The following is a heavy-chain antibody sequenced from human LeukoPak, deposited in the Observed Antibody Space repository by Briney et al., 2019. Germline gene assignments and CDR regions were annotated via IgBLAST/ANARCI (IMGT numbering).Heavy chain of an antibody. CDR1: GGSFSGYY. Sequence: SETLSLTCAVYGGSFSGYYWSWIRQPPGKGLEWIGEIKYSGSTNYNPSLKSGVTISLDTSKNQFSLRLSSVTAADTAVYYCAKVITMVRGVITGWFDPWGQGTLVTVSS. D-gene: IGHD3-10*01. CDR2: IKYSGST. CDR3: AKVITMVRGVITGWFDP. V-gene: IGHV4-34*01. J-gene: IGHJ5*02.